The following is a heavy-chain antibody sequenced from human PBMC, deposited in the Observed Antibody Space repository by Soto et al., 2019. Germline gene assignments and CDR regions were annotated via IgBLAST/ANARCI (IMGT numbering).Heavy chain of an antibody. D-gene: IGHD1-7*01. CDR2: TYYRFRWYN. V-gene: IGHV6-1*01. CDR1: GDSVSSNSAA. Sequence: SQTLSLTCAISGDSVSSNSAAWNWTRLSPSRGLEWLARTYYRFRWYNDYAVSVRSRITVNPDTSKNQFSLQLTSVTPEDTAVYYCAGTTSHQWYYMDVWGKGTTVTVSS. J-gene: IGHJ6*03. CDR3: AGTTSHQWYYMDV.